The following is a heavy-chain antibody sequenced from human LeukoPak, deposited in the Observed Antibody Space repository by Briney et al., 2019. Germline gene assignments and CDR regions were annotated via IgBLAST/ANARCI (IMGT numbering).Heavy chain of an antibody. CDR3: ARVGLDNTGWHISWFDP. Sequence: PGGSLRLSCAASGFSFSSYGMHWVRQAPGKGLEWVAVIWYDGSIKYYGDSVKGRFTISRDNAQNSLFLQMNSLRAEDTAIYYCARVGLDNTGWHISWFDPWGQGTLVTVSS. CDR1: GFSFSSYG. V-gene: IGHV3-33*01. J-gene: IGHJ5*02. D-gene: IGHD6-19*01. CDR2: IWYDGSIK.